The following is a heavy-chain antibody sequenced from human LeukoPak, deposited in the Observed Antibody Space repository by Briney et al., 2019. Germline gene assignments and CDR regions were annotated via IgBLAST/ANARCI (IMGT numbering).Heavy chain of an antibody. Sequence: GGSLRLSCAASGFTVSSNYMSWVRQAPGKGLEWVSVIYSGGSTYYADSVKGRFTISRHNSKNTLYLQMNSLRAEDTAVYYCARAITMVRGVMEAFDIWGQGTMVTVSS. CDR3: ARAITMVRGVMEAFDI. D-gene: IGHD3-10*01. V-gene: IGHV3-53*04. CDR2: IYSGGST. CDR1: GFTVSSNY. J-gene: IGHJ3*02.